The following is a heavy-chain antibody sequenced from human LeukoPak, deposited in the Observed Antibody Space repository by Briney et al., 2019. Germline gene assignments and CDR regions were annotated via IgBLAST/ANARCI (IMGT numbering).Heavy chain of an antibody. CDR1: GFTFSSYA. CDR2: ISYDGSNK. Sequence: QAGGSLRLSCAASGFTFSSYAMHWVRQAPGKGLEWVAVISYDGSNKYYADSVKGRFTISRDNSKNTLYLQMNSLRAEDTAVYYCARDPNSEYYYDTLSFDYWGQGTLVTVSS. D-gene: IGHD3-22*01. J-gene: IGHJ4*02. CDR3: ARDPNSEYYYDTLSFDY. V-gene: IGHV3-30-3*01.